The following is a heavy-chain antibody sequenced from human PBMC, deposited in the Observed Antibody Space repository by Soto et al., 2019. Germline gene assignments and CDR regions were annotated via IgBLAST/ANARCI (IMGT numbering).Heavy chain of an antibody. D-gene: IGHD3-3*01. CDR3: ARGIPRRFLEWDIYNWFDP. V-gene: IGHV4-59*01. CDR2: IYYSGST. J-gene: IGHJ5*02. CDR1: GGSISSYY. Sequence: SETLSLTCTVSGGSISSYYWSWIRQPPGKGLEWIGYIYYSGSTNYNPSLKSRVTISVDTSKNQFSLKLSSVTAADTAVYYCARGIPRRFLEWDIYNWFDPWGQGTLVTVSS.